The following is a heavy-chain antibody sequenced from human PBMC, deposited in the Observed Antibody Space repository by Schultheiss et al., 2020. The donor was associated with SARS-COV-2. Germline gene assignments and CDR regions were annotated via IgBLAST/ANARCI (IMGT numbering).Heavy chain of an antibody. J-gene: IGHJ3*02. CDR2: IGTAGDT. CDR3: ASTTTVVTHSAFDI. CDR1: GFTFSSYD. V-gene: IGHV3-13*01. D-gene: IGHD4-23*01. Sequence: GGSLRLSCAASGFTFSSYDMHWVRQATGKGLEWVSAIGTAGDTYYPGSVKGRFTISRDNSKNTLYLQMNSLRAEDTAVYYCASTTTVVTHSAFDIWGQGTMVTVSS.